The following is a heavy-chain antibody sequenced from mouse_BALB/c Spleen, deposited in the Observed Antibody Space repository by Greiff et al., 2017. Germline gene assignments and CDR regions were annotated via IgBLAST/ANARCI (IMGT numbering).Heavy chain of an antibody. D-gene: IGHD2-1*01. J-gene: IGHJ2*01. Sequence: QVQLQQPGAELVKPGASVKLSCKASGYTFTSYWMHWVKQRPGQGLEWIGEINPSNGRTNYNEKFKSKATLTVDKSSSTAYMQLSSLTSEDSAVYYCARGGNGDYWGQGTTLTVSS. CDR3: ARGGNGDY. V-gene: IGHV1S81*02. CDR2: INPSNGRT. CDR1: GYTFTSYW.